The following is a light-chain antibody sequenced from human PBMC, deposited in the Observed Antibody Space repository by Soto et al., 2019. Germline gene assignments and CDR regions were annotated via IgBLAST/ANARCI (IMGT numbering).Light chain of an antibody. CDR1: QSISSY. CDR3: QQSYSTLT. Sequence: DIQMTQSPSSLSASVGDRVTITCRASQSISSYLNWYQQKPGKAPKLLIYAASSLQSGVPSRFSGSGSGTDFTLTISILQPEYFATYYCQQSYSTLTFGPGTKVDIK. CDR2: AAS. V-gene: IGKV1-39*01. J-gene: IGKJ3*01.